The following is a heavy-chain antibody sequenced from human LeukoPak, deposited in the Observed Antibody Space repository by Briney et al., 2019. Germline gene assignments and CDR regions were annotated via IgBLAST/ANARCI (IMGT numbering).Heavy chain of an antibody. D-gene: IGHD5-18*01. Sequence: SETLSLTCTVSGGSISSYHWSWIRQPPGKGLEWIGYIYYSGSTNYNPSLKSRVTISVDTSKNQFSLKLSSVTAADTAVYYCARNGTSGTAMVNYYYYYMDVWGKGTTVTVSS. CDR3: ARNGTSGTAMVNYYYYYMDV. V-gene: IGHV4-59*08. CDR2: IYYSGST. CDR1: GGSISSYH. J-gene: IGHJ6*03.